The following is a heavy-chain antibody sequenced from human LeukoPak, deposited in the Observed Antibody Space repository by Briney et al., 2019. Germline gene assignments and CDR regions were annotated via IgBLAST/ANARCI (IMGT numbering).Heavy chain of an antibody. CDR1: GGSISSGSYY. CDR2: IYTSGST. CDR3: ARAISGTNSRYFYFHMDV. J-gene: IGHJ6*03. Sequence: SENLSLTCTVSGGSISSGSYYWSWIRQPAGKGLEWIGRIYTSGSTNYNPSLKSRVTISVDTSKNQFSLKLSSVTAADTAMYYCARAISGTNSRYFYFHMDVWGKGTTVTVSS. V-gene: IGHV4-61*02. D-gene: IGHD3-3*01.